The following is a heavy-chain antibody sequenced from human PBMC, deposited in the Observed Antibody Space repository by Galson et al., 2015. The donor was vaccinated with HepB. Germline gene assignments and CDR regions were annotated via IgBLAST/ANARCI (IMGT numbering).Heavy chain of an antibody. CDR3: ARLAGPTLNQYCFDY. J-gene: IGHJ4*02. CDR2: IFPDDSQT. Sequence: QSGAEVKKPGESLKISCKGSGYSFPGYWIGWVRQMPGKGLEWMGIIFPDDSQTKYSPSFQGQVTMSADKSISTVYLQWGSLRAADTAIYYCARLAGPTLNQYCFDYWGQGALVTVSS. CDR1: GYSFPGYW. V-gene: IGHV5-51*01. D-gene: IGHD2/OR15-2a*01.